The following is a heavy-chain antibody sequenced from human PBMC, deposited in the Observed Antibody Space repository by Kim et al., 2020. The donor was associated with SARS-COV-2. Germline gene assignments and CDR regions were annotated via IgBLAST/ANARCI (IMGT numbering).Heavy chain of an antibody. CDR1: GGSISSSSYY. Sequence: SETLSLTYTVSGGSISSSSYYWGWIRQPPGKGLEWIGSIYYSGSTYYNPSLKSRVTISVDTSKNQFSLKLSSVTAADTAVYYCASTREGVDTAMGLTDAFDIWGQGTMVTVSS. D-gene: IGHD5-18*01. CDR2: IYYSGST. J-gene: IGHJ3*02. V-gene: IGHV4-39*01. CDR3: ASTREGVDTAMGLTDAFDI.